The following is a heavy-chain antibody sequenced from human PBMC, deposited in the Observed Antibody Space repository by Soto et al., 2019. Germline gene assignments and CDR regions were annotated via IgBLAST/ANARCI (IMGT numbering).Heavy chain of an antibody. Sequence: SETLSLTCAVYGGSFSGYYWSWIRQPPGKGLEWIGEINHSGSTNYNPSLKSRVTIPVDTSKNQFSLKLSSVTTADTAVYYCASRGAARPRKKSVWFDPWGQGTLVTVSS. CDR2: INHSGST. CDR1: GGSFSGYY. D-gene: IGHD6-6*01. J-gene: IGHJ5*02. CDR3: ASRGAARPRKKSVWFDP. V-gene: IGHV4-34*01.